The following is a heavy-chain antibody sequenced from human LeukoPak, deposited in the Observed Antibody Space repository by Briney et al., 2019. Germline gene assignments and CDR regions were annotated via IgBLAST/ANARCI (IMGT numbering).Heavy chain of an antibody. CDR2: LSGGGAGT. CDR3: AKIAGDTSGFDY. J-gene: IGHJ4*02. CDR1: GFTFSSYG. V-gene: IGHV3-23*01. Sequence: GGSLRLSCAASGFTFSSYGMHWVRQAPGKGLEWVSGLSGGGAGTYYADSVKGRFTISRDNSKNTLYLEMNSLRAEDTAIYYCAKIAGDTSGFDYWGQGTLVTVSA. D-gene: IGHD1-26*01.